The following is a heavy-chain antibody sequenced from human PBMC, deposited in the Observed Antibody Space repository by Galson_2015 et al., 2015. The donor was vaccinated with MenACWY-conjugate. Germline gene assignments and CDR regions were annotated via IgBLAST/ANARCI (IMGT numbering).Heavy chain of an antibody. CDR1: GGSISSYY. D-gene: IGHD6-19*01. CDR3: ASQYSSGWYRDYAFDI. V-gene: IGHV4-59*08. Sequence: ETLSLTCTVSGGSISSYYWSWIRQPPGQGLEWIGYIYYSGSTNYNPSLKSRVTISVDTSKNQFSLKLSSVTAADTAVYYCASQYSSGWYRDYAFDIWGQGTMVTVSS. CDR2: IYYSGST. J-gene: IGHJ3*02.